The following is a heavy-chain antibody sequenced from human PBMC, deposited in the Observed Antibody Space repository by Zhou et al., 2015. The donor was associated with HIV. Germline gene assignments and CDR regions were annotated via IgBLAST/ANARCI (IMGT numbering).Heavy chain of an antibody. V-gene: IGHV1-69*17. CDR3: AREGQCRGGNCHLAGVDLYGMDV. CDR2: ITPMFQIH. CDR1: GGTFSGSD. Sequence: LVQSGTEVRKPGSSVKVSCKASGGTFSGSDLSWVRQAPGQGLEWMGRITPMFQIHNYAEKFRARLNITVDRHTSAAYMELSSLTSEDAAVYYCAREGQCRGGNCHLAGVDLYGMDVWGQGTTVTVSS. J-gene: IGHJ6*02. D-gene: IGHD2-15*01.